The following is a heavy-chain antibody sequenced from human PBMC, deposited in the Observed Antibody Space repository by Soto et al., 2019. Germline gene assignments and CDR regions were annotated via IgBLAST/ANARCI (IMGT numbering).Heavy chain of an antibody. CDR3: AVWCGEFFVSAY. D-gene: IGHD3-10*01. CDR2: IYYNGST. CDR1: YGCITSYS. V-gene: IGHV4-59*08. J-gene: IGHJ4*02. Sequence: SVNCSVAYGCITSYSWGWIRKHPGKGLEWIGYIYYNGSTNYTHSLKSRVPISVDTPKNQFSLKLSSVTAADTAVYYCAVWCGEFFVSAYLGQGSLVTVPT.